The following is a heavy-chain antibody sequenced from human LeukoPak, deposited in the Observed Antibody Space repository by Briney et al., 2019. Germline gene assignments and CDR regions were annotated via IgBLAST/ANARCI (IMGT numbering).Heavy chain of an antibody. CDR2: ISSSSSYI. Sequence: GGSLRLSCAPSGFTFSSYSMKWVRQAPGKGLEWVSSISSSSSYIYYADSVKGRFTIPRDNAKNSLYLQMNSLRAEDTAVYYLQRGYYYSGTDYLSFFDHWGQGTMVTVSS. CDR3: QRGYYYSGTDYLSFFDH. J-gene: IGHJ4*02. CDR1: GFTFSSYS. V-gene: IGHV3-21*01. D-gene: IGHD3-10*01.